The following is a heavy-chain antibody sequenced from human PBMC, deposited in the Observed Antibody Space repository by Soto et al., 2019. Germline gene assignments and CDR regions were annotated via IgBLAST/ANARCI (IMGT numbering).Heavy chain of an antibody. CDR2: INPNSGGT. Sequence: GASVKVSCKASGYTFTGYYMHWVRQAPGQGHEWMGWINPNSGGTNYAQKFQGWVTMTRDTSISTAYMELSRLRSDDTAVYYCARGPYDYVWGSYRFSPPFDPWGQGTLGTVSS. CDR1: GYTFTGYY. J-gene: IGHJ5*02. V-gene: IGHV1-2*04. CDR3: ARGPYDYVWGSYRFSPPFDP. D-gene: IGHD3-16*02.